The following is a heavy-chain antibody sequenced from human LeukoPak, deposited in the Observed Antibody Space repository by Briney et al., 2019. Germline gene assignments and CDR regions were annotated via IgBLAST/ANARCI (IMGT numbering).Heavy chain of an antibody. D-gene: IGHD4-11*01. CDR1: GGSISSGSYH. J-gene: IGHJ3*02. V-gene: IGHV4-61*02. CDR3: ASYSNWFGAFDI. CDR2: IYTSGST. Sequence: PSETLSLTCTVSGGSISSGSYHWSWIRQPAGKGLEWIGRIYTSGSTNYNPSLKSRVTISVDTSKNQFSLSLSSVTAADTAVYYCASYSNWFGAFDIWGQGTMVTVSS.